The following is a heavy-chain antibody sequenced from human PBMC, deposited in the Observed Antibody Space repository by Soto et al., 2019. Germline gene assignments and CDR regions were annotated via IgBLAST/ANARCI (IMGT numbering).Heavy chain of an antibody. V-gene: IGHV4-59*01. CDR1: GGSISSYY. Sequence: SETLSLTCTVSGGSISSYYWSWIRQPPGKGLEWIGYIYYSGSTNYNPSLKSRATISVDTSKNQFSLKLSSVTAADTAVYYCARNQDWFDPWGQGTLVTVSS. D-gene: IGHD2-2*01. CDR2: IYYSGST. J-gene: IGHJ5*02. CDR3: ARNQDWFDP.